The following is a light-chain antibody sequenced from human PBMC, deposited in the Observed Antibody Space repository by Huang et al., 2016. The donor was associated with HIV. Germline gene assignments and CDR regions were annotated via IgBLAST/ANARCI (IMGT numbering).Light chain of an antibody. Sequence: IVMTQSPLSLPVTPGEPASISCRSSQSLLHTNGYSYVDWYLQKPGQSPQLLIYLSFNRAFGGPGRVRGSGLVFDFTLKISSVEAEDVGIYYCMQALQNPRTFGQGTRLEIK. CDR3: MQALQNPRT. V-gene: IGKV2-28*01. CDR2: LSF. CDR1: QSLLHTNGYSY. J-gene: IGKJ5*01.